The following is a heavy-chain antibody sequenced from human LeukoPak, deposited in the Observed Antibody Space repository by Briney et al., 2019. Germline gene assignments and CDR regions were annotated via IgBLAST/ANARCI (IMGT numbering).Heavy chain of an antibody. V-gene: IGHV3-30*04. J-gene: IGHJ2*01. CDR2: IPYDGIKK. CDR1: GFTFSSYA. Sequence: GGSLRLSCAGSGFTFSSYAMHWVRQAPGKGLEWVAVIPYDGIKKYYGDSVKGRFTISRDNSKNTLYLQMNSLRAEDTAVYYCARRNRAYWYFDLWGRGTPVTVSS. CDR3: ARRNRAYWYFDL. D-gene: IGHD1-14*01.